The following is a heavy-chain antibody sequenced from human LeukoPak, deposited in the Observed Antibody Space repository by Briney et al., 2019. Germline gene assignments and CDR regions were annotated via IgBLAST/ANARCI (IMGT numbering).Heavy chain of an antibody. CDR1: GYTFTGYY. D-gene: IGHD6-13*01. Sequence: GASVKVSCKASGYTFTGYYMHWVRQAPGQGLEWMGRINPNSGGTNYAQKFQGRVTMTRDTSISTAYTELSRLGSDDTAVYYCARVDSRNGNYWGQGTLVTVSS. V-gene: IGHV1-2*06. CDR2: INPNSGGT. J-gene: IGHJ4*02. CDR3: ARVDSRNGNY.